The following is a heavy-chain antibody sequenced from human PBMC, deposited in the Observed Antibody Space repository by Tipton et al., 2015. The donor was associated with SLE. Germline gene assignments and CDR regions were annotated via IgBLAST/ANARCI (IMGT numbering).Heavy chain of an antibody. CDR1: GGSISSGNYY. V-gene: IGHV4-61*09. Sequence: TLSLTCTVSGGSISSGNYYWSWIRQPDGRGLEWIGYIDTSVSTNYNPSLKRRLTISVDTYKNQFSLKLSSVTAADTAVYYCARGGGNWGCAFDIWGQGTMVAVSS. CDR2: IDTSVST. J-gene: IGHJ3*02. CDR3: ARGGGNWGCAFDI. D-gene: IGHD7-27*01.